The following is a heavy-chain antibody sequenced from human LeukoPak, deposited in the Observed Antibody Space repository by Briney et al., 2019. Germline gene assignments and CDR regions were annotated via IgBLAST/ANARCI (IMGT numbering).Heavy chain of an antibody. CDR1: GGSISSGGYY. CDR2: IFYSGST. Sequence: PSETLSLTCTVSGGSISSGGYYWSWIRQHPGKGLEWIGYIFYSGSTYYNPSLKSRVSILVDTSKNQFSLKLSSVTAADTAVYYCARAINYHDSSGTNFDSWGQGTLVTVSS. D-gene: IGHD3-22*01. CDR3: ARAINYHDSSGTNFDS. V-gene: IGHV4-31*03. J-gene: IGHJ4*02.